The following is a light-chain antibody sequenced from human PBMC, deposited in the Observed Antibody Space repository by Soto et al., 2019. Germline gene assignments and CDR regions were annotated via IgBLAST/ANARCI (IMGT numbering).Light chain of an antibody. CDR2: DAS. CDR3: QQYDTLPPVQFT. Sequence: DIQMTQSPSSLSASVGDRVTITCQASQDISNYLNWYQQKPGKAPKLLIYDASNLETGVPSRFSGSGSGTDFTFTISSLQPEDIATYYCQQYDTLPPVQFTFGPGTKVDIK. V-gene: IGKV1-33*01. J-gene: IGKJ3*01. CDR1: QDISNY.